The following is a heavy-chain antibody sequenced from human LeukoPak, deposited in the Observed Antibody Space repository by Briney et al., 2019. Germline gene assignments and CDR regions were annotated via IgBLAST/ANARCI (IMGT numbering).Heavy chain of an antibody. J-gene: IGHJ4*02. D-gene: IGHD2-21*01. CDR2: ISINTNT. Sequence: PGGSLRLSCAASGIAVSGNYMSWVRQTPGNGLEWVSFISINTNTTYEDSVRGRFTISRDNSKNTLYLQMNSLRVDDTAVYYCARGISAYGRALESWGQGALVTVSS. CDR3: ARGISAYGRALES. V-gene: IGHV3-53*01. CDR1: GIAVSGNY.